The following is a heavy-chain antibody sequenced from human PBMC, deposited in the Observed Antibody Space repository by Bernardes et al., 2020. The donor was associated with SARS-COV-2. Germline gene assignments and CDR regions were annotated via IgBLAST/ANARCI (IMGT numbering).Heavy chain of an antibody. Sequence: SETLSLTCEVSGDSIINTKWWNWVRQPPGKGLEWIGGIYSSGNTDYNPSLKSRVSMSVDTSRNQFSLKLYSVTAADTAVYYCASGIEVTATWAFDIWGQGTMVSVSS. CDR3: ASGIEVTATWAFDI. CDR1: GDSIINTKW. CDR2: IYSSGNT. D-gene: IGHD6-19*01. J-gene: IGHJ3*02. V-gene: IGHV4-4*02.